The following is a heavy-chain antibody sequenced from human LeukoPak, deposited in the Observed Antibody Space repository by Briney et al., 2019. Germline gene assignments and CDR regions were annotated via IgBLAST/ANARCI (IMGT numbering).Heavy chain of an antibody. J-gene: IGHJ3*02. D-gene: IGHD6-13*01. CDR2: IGYGGADS. V-gene: IGHV3-23*01. CDR3: ARKGAAAGTRGHAFDI. CDR1: GFTLSSYE. Sequence: GGSLRLSCTVSGFTLSSYEMTWFRQAPGKGLEWVSSIGYGGADSHYADSVKGRFTISRDNSKNTLYLQLSSLRADDTAVYYCARKGAAAGTRGHAFDIWGQGTMVTVSS.